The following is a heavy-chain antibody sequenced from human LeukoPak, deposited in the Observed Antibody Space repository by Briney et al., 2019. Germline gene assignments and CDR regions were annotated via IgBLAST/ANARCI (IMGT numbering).Heavy chain of an antibody. CDR3: ARGYSNYDAAAN. J-gene: IGHJ4*02. CDR2: INHSGST. D-gene: IGHD4-11*01. Sequence: PSETLSLTCAVYGGSFSGYYWSWIRQPPGKGLEWIGEINHSGSTNYNPSLKSRVTISVDTSENQFSLKLSSVTAADTAVYYCARGYSNYDAAANWGQGTLVTVSS. CDR1: GGSFSGYY. V-gene: IGHV4-34*01.